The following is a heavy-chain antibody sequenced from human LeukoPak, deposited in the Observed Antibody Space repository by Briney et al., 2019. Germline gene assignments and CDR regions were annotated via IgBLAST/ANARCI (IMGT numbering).Heavy chain of an antibody. CDR2: ISSSGSTI. Sequence: LSLTCTVSGGSISSSSYYWGWIRQPPGKGLEWVSYISSSGSTIYYADSVKGRFTVSRDNAKNSLYLQMNSLRAEDTAVYYCARESGITMLRGAHTPWGQGTLVTVSS. CDR1: GGSISSSSYY. J-gene: IGHJ5*02. CDR3: ARESGITMLRGAHTP. V-gene: IGHV3-11*04. D-gene: IGHD3-10*01.